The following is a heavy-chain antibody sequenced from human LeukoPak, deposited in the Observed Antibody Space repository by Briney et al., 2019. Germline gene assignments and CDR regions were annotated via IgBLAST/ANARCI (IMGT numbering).Heavy chain of an antibody. CDR2: INPNSGGT. V-gene: IGHV1-2*02. CDR3: ARELGRNAFDI. D-gene: IGHD7-27*01. J-gene: IGHJ3*02. CDR1: GYTFTDNH. Sequence: ASVKVSCKASGYTFTDNHMYWIRQAPGQGPECMGWINPNSGGTNYAQKFQGRITMTRDTSISTAYMELSRLTSDDTAIYFCARELGRNAFDIWGQGTMATVSP.